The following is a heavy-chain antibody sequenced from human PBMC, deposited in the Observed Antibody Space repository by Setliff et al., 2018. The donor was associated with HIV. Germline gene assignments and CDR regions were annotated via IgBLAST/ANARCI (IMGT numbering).Heavy chain of an antibody. V-gene: IGHV4-59*11. D-gene: IGHD3-16*01. Sequence: SETLSLTCTVSGGSISSHFWSWIRQPPGKGLEWIGSIYYSGSTNYNPSLKSRVTISVVTSKNQFSLKLSSVTAADTAVYFCAKGTLDYDYVWGTPFPFDYWGQGTLVTAPQ. CDR2: IYYSGST. J-gene: IGHJ4*02. CDR1: GGSISSHF. CDR3: AKGTLDYDYVWGTPFPFDY.